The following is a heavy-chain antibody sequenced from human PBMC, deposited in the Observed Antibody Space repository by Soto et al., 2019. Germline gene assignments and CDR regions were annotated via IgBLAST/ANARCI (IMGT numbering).Heavy chain of an antibody. D-gene: IGHD3-16*01. Sequence: EVQLLESGGGLVQPGGSLRLACDASGFSFSTYEMTWARQAPGKGLEWVAFINPSSGTTHYADSVKGRFTISRDNSKDTLYLQLTSLRVEDTAVYYFAKGGGLDVWGQGTTVTVSS. CDR3: AKGGGLDV. J-gene: IGHJ6*02. CDR1: GFSFSTYE. CDR2: INPSSGTT. V-gene: IGHV3-23*01.